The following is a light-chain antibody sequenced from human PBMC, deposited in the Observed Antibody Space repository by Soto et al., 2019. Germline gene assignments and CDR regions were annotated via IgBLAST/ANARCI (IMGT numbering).Light chain of an antibody. CDR2: DAS. J-gene: IGKJ3*01. CDR1: QSVSDY. CDR3: QESYSSPFT. V-gene: IGKV3-11*01. Sequence: ETVLTQSPARLSLSPGERATLSCRAGQSVSDYLAWYQQKPGQPPRLLFFDASNRVTGVPARFSAGGSGTDFTLIISSLQPEDFATYYCQESYSSPFTIGPGTRVDVK.